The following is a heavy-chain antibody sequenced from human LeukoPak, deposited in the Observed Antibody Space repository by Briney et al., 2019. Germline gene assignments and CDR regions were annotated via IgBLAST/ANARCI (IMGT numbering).Heavy chain of an antibody. V-gene: IGHV4-59*08. CDR3: ARHDGGAGWSSFDY. CDR1: GDSISSSY. J-gene: IGHJ4*02. Sequence: SETLSLTCTVSGDSISSSYWSWVRQPPGKGLEWIGLIYYTGSTNYNPSLKSRVTISVDTSQNQFSLKLSSVTAADTAVYFCARHDGGAGWSSFDYWGQGTLVTVSS. CDR2: IYYTGST. D-gene: IGHD2-15*01.